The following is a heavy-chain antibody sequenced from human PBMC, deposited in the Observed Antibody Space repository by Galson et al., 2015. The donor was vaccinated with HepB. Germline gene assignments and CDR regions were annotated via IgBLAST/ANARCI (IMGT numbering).Heavy chain of an antibody. Sequence: SLRLSCAASGFTFSSYGLTWVRQAPGKGLEWVSGISSGGVNPYYADSVKGRFTISRDYSKNTLYLQMSSLRVEVTAVYYCAKLYSSNWYGDADYWGQGTLVTVSS. D-gene: IGHD6-13*01. CDR3: AKLYSSNWYGDADY. V-gene: IGHV3-23*01. CDR1: GFTFSSYG. CDR2: ISSGGVNP. J-gene: IGHJ4*02.